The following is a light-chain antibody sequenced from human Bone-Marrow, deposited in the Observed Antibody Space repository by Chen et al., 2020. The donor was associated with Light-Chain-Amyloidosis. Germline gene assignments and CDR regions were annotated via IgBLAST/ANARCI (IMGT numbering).Light chain of an antibody. CDR3: ATWDDRLNGPL. V-gene: IGLV1-44*01. J-gene: IGLJ3*02. CDR1: MSNIGNNV. Sequence: QSVLTQPPSASGTPGQRVTISCSGSMSNIGNNVVNWYQHLPGTAPRLLINTDYKRPSGVPDRFSCSKSGTAASLAISGLQAEDEADYYCATWDDRLNGPLFGGGTKLTVL. CDR2: TDY.